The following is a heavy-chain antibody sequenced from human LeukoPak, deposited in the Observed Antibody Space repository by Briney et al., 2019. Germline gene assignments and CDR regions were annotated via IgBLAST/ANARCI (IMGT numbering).Heavy chain of an antibody. V-gene: IGHV2-5*02. CDR1: GFSLSTSGVG. D-gene: IGHD4-17*01. CDR3: ARQFYGDYVDY. Sequence: SGPTLVKPTQTLTLTCTFSGFSLSTSGVGVGWIRQPPGKALEWLALIYWDDDKRYSPPLKSRLTITKDTSKNQVVLTMTNMDPVDTATYYCARQFYGDYVDYWGQGTLVTVSS. J-gene: IGHJ4*02. CDR2: IYWDDDK.